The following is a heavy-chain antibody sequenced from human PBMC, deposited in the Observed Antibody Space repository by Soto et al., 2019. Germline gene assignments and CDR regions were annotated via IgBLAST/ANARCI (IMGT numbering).Heavy chain of an antibody. Sequence: GASVKVSCKASGGTFSSYAISWVRQAPGQGLEWMGGIIPIFGTANYAQKFQGRVTITADESTSTAYMELSNLRSEDTAVYYCAREGFGPFNWFDPWGQGTLVTVSS. J-gene: IGHJ5*02. V-gene: IGHV1-69*13. D-gene: IGHD3-10*01. CDR2: IIPIFGTA. CDR3: AREGFGPFNWFDP. CDR1: GGTFSSYA.